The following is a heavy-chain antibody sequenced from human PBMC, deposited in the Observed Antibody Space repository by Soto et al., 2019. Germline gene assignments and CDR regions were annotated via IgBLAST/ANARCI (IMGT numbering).Heavy chain of an antibody. J-gene: IGHJ6*02. D-gene: IGHD1-1*01. V-gene: IGHV3-23*01. CDR2: ISGSGGST. CDR3: AKGLEPRYYYYYYGMDV. Sequence: GGSLRLSCAASGFTFSSYAMSWVRQAPGKGLEWVSAISGSGGSTYYADSVKGRFTISRDNSKNTLYLQMNSLRAEDTAVYYCAKGLEPRYYYYYYGMDVWGQGTTVTVSS. CDR1: GFTFSSYA.